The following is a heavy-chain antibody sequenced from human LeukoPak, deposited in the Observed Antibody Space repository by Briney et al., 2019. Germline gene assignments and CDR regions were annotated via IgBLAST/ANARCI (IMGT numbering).Heavy chain of an antibody. CDR1: GFTLSSYA. J-gene: IGHJ4*02. D-gene: IGHD3-10*01. Sequence: PGRPLRLSCAASGFTLSSYAMHWVRQAPEKGLEWVAVISYDGSNKYYADSVKARFTISRDNSKNTLYLQMNSLRAEDTAVYYCAREPSRVGLYFDYWGQGTLVTVSS. CDR2: ISYDGSNK. CDR3: AREPSRVGLYFDY. V-gene: IGHV3-30*04.